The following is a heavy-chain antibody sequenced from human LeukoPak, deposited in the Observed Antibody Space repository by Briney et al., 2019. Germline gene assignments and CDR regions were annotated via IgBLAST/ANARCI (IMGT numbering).Heavy chain of an antibody. D-gene: IGHD1-26*01. J-gene: IGHJ4*02. Sequence: GGSLRLSCAASGFTFSNYAMSWVRQAPGKGLEWVSSISGSGDSTFYADSVKGRFTISRDNSKNTLYLQMNSLRPEDTAIHYCAKGAGGSFYDYWGQGTLVTVSS. CDR3: AKGAGGSFYDY. CDR1: GFTFSNYA. CDR2: ISGSGDST. V-gene: IGHV3-23*01.